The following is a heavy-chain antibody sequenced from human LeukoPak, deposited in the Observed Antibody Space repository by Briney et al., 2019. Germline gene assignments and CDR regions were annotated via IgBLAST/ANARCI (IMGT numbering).Heavy chain of an antibody. J-gene: IGHJ6*02. CDR2: INPNSGDT. D-gene: IGHD4-23*01. Sequence: ASVKVSCKASGYTFTGYYIHWVRQAPGQGLEWMGWINPNSGDTNFAQKFQGRVSMTWDTSISTGYMDLHSLTSDDTAVYYCARKDGGRDGMDVWGQGTTVTVSS. CDR3: ARKDGGRDGMDV. CDR1: GYTFTGYY. V-gene: IGHV1-2*02.